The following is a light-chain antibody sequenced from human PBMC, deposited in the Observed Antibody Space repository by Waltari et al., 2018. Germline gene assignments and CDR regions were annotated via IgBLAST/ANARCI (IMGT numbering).Light chain of an antibody. Sequence: QSALTQPASVSGSPGQSITISCTGTSSDVGGYNFVSWDQQHPGKVPKLIIYEVNNRPSGVSNRFSGSKSGNTASLTISGLQAEDEADYYCSSYTRHETGIFGGGTKLTVL. CDR1: SSDVGGYNF. J-gene: IGLJ2*01. V-gene: IGLV2-14*01. CDR3: SSYTRHETGI. CDR2: EVN.